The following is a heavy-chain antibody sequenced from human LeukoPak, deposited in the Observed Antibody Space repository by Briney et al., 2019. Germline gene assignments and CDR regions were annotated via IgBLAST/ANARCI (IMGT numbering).Heavy chain of an antibody. Sequence: SETLSLTCTVSGGSISSGSYYWSWIRQPAGKGLEWIGRIYTSGSTNYNPSLKSRVTISVDTSKNQFSLKLSSVTAADTAVYYCARDLVYNYAHDYWSQGTLVTVSS. J-gene: IGHJ4*02. CDR2: IYTSGST. V-gene: IGHV4-61*02. CDR3: ARDLVYNYAHDY. CDR1: GGSISSGSYY. D-gene: IGHD5-18*01.